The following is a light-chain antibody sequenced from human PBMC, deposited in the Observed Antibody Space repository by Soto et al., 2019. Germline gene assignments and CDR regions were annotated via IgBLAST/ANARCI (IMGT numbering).Light chain of an antibody. V-gene: IGKV2-30*01. J-gene: IGKJ1*01. CDR3: MQGSYWPPWT. CDR1: QSLGSGDGDTY. CDR2: KVS. Sequence: DVVMTQSPLSLPVTHGQAASISCRSSQSLGSGDGDTYLNWFQQRPGQSPRRLIYKVSNRDSGXPXKXXGSGSGTEFTLKISRVEAEDVGIYYCMQGSYWPPWTFGQGTKVEIK.